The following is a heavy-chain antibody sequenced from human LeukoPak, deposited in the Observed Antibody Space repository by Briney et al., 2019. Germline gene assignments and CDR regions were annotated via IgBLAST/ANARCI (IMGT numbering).Heavy chain of an antibody. CDR1: GDSISSSSYY. D-gene: IGHD3-22*01. Sequence: PSETLSLTCAVSGDSISSSSYYWAWISQPPGKGLEWIGTIHYSGSTYYNPSLKSRVTISADTSKNQFSLKLSSVTAADTAVYYCARQDGGYYYWFDPWGQGTLVTVSS. V-gene: IGHV4-39*01. J-gene: IGHJ5*02. CDR3: ARQDGGYYYWFDP. CDR2: IHYSGST.